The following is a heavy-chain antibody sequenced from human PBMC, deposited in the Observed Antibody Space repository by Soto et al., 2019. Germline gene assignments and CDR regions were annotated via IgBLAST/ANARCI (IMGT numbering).Heavy chain of an antibody. V-gene: IGHV1-69*01. Sequence: QVLLVQSSAEVKKPGSSVKVSCKASGGTFTSTAFSWVRQAPGQGLEWMGGIIPVLGTPNYAQKFQARLTVTADASTTTVQMELSSLRSDDTAVYYCASSDGLDNLLNYYGLNVWGQGTTVTVSS. D-gene: IGHD1-1*01. J-gene: IGHJ6*02. CDR1: GGTFTSTA. CDR3: ASSDGLDNLLNYYGLNV. CDR2: IIPVLGTP.